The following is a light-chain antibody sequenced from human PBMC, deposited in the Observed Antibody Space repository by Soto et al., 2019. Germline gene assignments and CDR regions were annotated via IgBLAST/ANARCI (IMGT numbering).Light chain of an antibody. J-gene: IGKJ1*01. CDR2: SAS. CDR3: QQYNNWSWT. CDR1: QSISDT. Sequence: EIGLNQSPGTLSLTPGERATLSCRASQSISDTLAWYQQKPGQAPRPLIYSASRRATGFPGRFSGSGSGADFTLTISSLQSEDLAVYYCQQYNNWSWTFGQGTKVDIK. V-gene: IGKV3-15*01.